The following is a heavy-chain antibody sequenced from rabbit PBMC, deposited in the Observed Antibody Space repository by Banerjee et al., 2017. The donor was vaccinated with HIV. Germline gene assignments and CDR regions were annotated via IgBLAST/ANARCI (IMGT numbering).Heavy chain of an antibody. J-gene: IGHJ3*01. D-gene: IGHD1-1*01. V-gene: IGHV1S47*01. Sequence: QEQLVESGGGLVQPGGSLKLSCKASGFDFSSYGVRWVRQAPGKGLEWIGYIDPVFGSTYYASWVNGRFTISSHNAQNTLYLQLNSLTAADTATYFCVRAPYASSSGYYISTRLDLWGPGTLVTVS. CDR3: VRAPYASSSGYYISTRLDL. CDR1: GFDFSSYG. CDR2: IDPVFGST.